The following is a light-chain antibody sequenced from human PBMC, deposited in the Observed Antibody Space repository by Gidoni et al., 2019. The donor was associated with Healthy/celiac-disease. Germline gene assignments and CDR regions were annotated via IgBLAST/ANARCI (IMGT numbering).Light chain of an antibody. CDR1: QSISSSQ. V-gene: IGKV3-20*01. Sequence: DIVLTQSPGTLSLSPGQSATLSCRASQSISSSQLAWYQQKPGQAPRHLMYGASSRATGIPDRFSGSGSGTDFTLTISRLEPEDFAVYYCQHFGNFGGGTKVE. CDR2: GAS. CDR3: QHFGN. J-gene: IGKJ4*01.